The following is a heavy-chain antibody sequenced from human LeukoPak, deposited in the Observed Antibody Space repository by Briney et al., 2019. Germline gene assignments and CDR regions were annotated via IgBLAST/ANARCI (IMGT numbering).Heavy chain of an antibody. V-gene: IGHV1-8*01. CDR1: GYTFTSYD. CDR3: ASSGAVVPAAYHLYYYGMDV. J-gene: IGHJ6*02. CDR2: MNPNSGNT. D-gene: IGHD2-2*01. Sequence: GASVKVSYKASGYTFTSYDINWVRQATGQGLEWMGWMNPNSGNTGYAQKFQGRVTMTRNTSISTAYMELSSLRSEDTAVYYCASSGAVVPAAYHLYYYGMDVWGQGTTVTVSS.